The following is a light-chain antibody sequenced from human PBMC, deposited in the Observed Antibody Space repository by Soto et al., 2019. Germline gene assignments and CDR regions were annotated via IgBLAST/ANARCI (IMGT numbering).Light chain of an antibody. CDR1: QGISNH. Sequence: QLTQSPSSLSASLGDRVTITCRASQGISNHLGWYQQKTGKAPELLIYAESTLQTGVPSRFSGGGSGTDFNLTITRLQPEDFATYYCQKVNVYPSTCGGGTKVDIK. CDR3: QKVNVYPST. CDR2: AES. J-gene: IGKJ4*01. V-gene: IGKV1-9*01.